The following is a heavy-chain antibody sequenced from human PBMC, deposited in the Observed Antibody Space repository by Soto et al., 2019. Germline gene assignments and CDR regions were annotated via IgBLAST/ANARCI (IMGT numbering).Heavy chain of an antibody. CDR2: ISRSGDDT. CDR1: RFTFRNFA. Sequence: EVQLLESGGGLVQPGGSLRLFCAASRFTFRNFAMSRVRQAPGKGLEWVSGISRSGDDTFYADSVKGRFTIFRDNSKNTLYLQMNSLRAEDTAIYYCGKDIYNFDWLLFDYWGQGTLVTVSS. CDR3: GKDIYNFDWLLFDY. V-gene: IGHV3-23*01. J-gene: IGHJ4*02. D-gene: IGHD3-9*01.